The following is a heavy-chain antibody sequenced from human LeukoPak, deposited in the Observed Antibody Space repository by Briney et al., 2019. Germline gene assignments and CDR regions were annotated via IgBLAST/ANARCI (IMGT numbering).Heavy chain of an antibody. CDR1: GYTFTSYD. Sequence: ASVKVSCKASGYTFTSYDINWVRQATGQGLEWMGWMNPNSGNTGYAQKFQGRVTMTRDTSISTAYMELSRLRSDDTAVYYCARDGRRIAAAGTRGFDPWGQGTLVTVSS. CDR2: MNPNSGNT. V-gene: IGHV1-8*01. D-gene: IGHD6-13*01. J-gene: IGHJ5*02. CDR3: ARDGRRIAAAGTRGFDP.